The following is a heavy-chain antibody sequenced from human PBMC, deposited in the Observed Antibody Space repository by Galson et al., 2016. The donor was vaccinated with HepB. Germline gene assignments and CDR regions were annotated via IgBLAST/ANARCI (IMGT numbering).Heavy chain of an antibody. J-gene: IGHJ5*02. V-gene: IGHV1-18*01. CDR3: ARDLRTSSAYKNWFDP. D-gene: IGHD1-14*01. CDR2: ISTYDVNT. CDR1: GYTFTSNG. Sequence: SVKVSCKASGYTFTSNGIAWVRQAPGQGLEWMGWISTYDVNTNYAQKSQGRVTMTTDTSTSTAYMELRSLRSDDTAVYYCARDLRTSSAYKNWFDPWGQGTLVAVSS.